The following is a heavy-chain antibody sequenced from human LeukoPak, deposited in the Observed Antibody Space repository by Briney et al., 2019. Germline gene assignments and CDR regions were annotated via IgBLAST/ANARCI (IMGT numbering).Heavy chain of an antibody. V-gene: IGHV1-2*02. Sequence: GASVKVSCKASGYTFTSYDINWVRQATGQGLEWMGWMNPNSGGTNYAQKFQGRVTMTRDTSISTAYMELSSLRSEDTAVYYCASFSGTDAFDIWGQGTMVTVSS. J-gene: IGHJ3*02. D-gene: IGHD1-1*01. CDR2: MNPNSGGT. CDR1: GYTFTSYD. CDR3: ASFSGTDAFDI.